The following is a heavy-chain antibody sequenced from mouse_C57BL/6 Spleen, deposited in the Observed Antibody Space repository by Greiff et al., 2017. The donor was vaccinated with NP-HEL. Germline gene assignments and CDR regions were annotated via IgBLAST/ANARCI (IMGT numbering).Heavy chain of an antibody. J-gene: IGHJ2*01. CDR1: GYTFTSYW. CDR3: AKGGTGTNCYY. Sequence: VQLQESGAELVKSGASVKLSCKASGYTFTSYWMQWVKQRPGQGLERIGEIDLSDSYTNYNQKFKGEATLTVDTSSSTSYMQRSSLTSEDSAVCYCAKGGTGTNCYYWSQGSTHTVSA. D-gene: IGHD4-1*01. V-gene: IGHV1-50*01. CDR2: IDLSDSYT.